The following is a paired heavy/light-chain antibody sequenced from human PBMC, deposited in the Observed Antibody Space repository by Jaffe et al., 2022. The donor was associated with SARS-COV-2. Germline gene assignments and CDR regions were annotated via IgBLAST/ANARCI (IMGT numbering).Light chain of an antibody. J-gene: IGKJ2*01. Sequence: VVMTQSPLSLSVPLGQPASISCRSGQSLVYSDGDTYLNWFHQRPGQSPRRLIYRVSKRDSGVPDRFSGSGSGTDFTLKISRVEADDVGVYYCMQGRHWPPENTFGQGTKLEIK. CDR2: RVS. CDR1: QSLVYSDGDTY. V-gene: IGKV2-30*01. CDR3: MQGRHWPPENT.
Heavy chain of an antibody. CDR1: GYNFRSYP. J-gene: IGHJ4*02. V-gene: IGHV7-4-1*01. CDR2: INTDTGSA. Sequence: QEQLVQSGSELKKPGASVRISCKASGYNFRSYPMNWVRQAPGQGLEWMGWINTDTGSATYAQDFTGRFVFSLDTSVSTAFLQIPSLNPDDTAVYYCATLRASREDCWGQGTLVTVSS. CDR3: ATLRASREDC.